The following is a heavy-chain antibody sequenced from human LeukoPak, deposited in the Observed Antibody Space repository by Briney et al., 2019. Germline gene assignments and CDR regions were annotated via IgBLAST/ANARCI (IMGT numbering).Heavy chain of an antibody. CDR1: GFTVSSNY. Sequence: HPGGSLRLSCAASGFTVSSNYMSWVRQAPGKGLEWVSVIYSGGSTYYADSVKGRFTISRDNSKNTLYLQTNSLRAEDTAVYYCARDRRGWYCSGGSCYLPPDVWGQGTTVTVSS. CDR3: ARDRRGWYCSGGSCYLPPDV. J-gene: IGHJ6*02. D-gene: IGHD2-15*01. V-gene: IGHV3-66*01. CDR2: IYSGGST.